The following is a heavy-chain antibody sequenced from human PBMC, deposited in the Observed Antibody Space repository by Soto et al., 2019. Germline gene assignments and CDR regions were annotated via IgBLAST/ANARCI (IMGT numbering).Heavy chain of an antibody. CDR2: IMPVFPTP. Sequence: QVQLVQSGAEVKKPGSSVKVSCKASGGTFSTSAISWVRQAPGQGLEWVGGIMPVFPTPDYAQNFQGRVPTTADESTTTAYLELTSLRADDTAVYYCATDKDRLQLGGNYYYILDVWGQGTAITVSS. J-gene: IGHJ6*02. CDR1: GGTFSTSA. CDR3: ATDKDRLQLGGNYYYILDV. V-gene: IGHV1-69*12. D-gene: IGHD1-1*01.